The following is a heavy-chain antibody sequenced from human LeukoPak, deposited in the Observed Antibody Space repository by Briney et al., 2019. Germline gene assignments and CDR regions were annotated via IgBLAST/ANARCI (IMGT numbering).Heavy chain of an antibody. J-gene: IGHJ6*03. D-gene: IGHD3/OR15-3a*01. CDR3: ARVDRYDLSYYHYYYMDV. V-gene: IGHV3-30*02. CDR2: IRYDGSNK. Sequence: GGSLRLSCAASGFAFSSYGMHWVRQAPGKGLEWVAFIRYDGSNKYYADSVKGRFTISRDNSKNTLYLQMNSLRAEDTAVYYCARVDRYDLSYYHYYYMDVWGKGTTVTISS. CDR1: GFAFSSYG.